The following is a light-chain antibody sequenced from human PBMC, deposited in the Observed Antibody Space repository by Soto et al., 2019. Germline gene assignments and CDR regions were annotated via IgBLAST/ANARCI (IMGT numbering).Light chain of an antibody. CDR3: GSYSSTTTREV. V-gene: IGLV2-14*01. CDR1: SSDVGGYDF. CDR2: EVT. J-gene: IGLJ1*01. Sequence: QSVLAQPASVSGSPGQSITISRTGASSDVGGYDFVSWYQHHPGTPPKLIIYEVTHRPSGVSHRFSGSKSASTASLTISGLQVEDEADYFCGSYSSTTTREVFGTGTKVTVL.